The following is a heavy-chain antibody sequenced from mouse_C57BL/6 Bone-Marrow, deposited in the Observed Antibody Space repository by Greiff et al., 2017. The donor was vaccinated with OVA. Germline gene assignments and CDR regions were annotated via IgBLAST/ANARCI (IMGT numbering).Heavy chain of an antibody. Sequence: VQLQQSGAELARPGASVTLSCTASGYTFTSYGISWVKQRPGQGLEWIGEIYPRSGNTYYNEKFKGKATLTADKSSSTAYMELRSLTSEDSAVYFCERHAFYAMDYWGQGTSVTVSS. CDR1: GYTFTSYG. CDR2: IYPRSGNT. CDR3: ERHAFYAMDY. V-gene: IGHV1-81*01. J-gene: IGHJ4*01.